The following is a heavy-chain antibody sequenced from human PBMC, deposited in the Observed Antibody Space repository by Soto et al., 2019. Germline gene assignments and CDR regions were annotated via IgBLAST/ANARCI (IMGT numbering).Heavy chain of an antibody. J-gene: IGHJ4*02. CDR1: GFTFSSYA. CDR3: AKDGALYFGPYYFDY. Sequence: PGGSLRLSCAASGFTFSSYAMGWVRQAPGEGLEWVSTIGGSGDFTWYADSVKGRFTISRDNSKNTFYLEMNSLRAGGTAIYYCAKDGALYFGPYYFDYWGQGVLVTVSS. CDR2: IGGSGDFT. D-gene: IGHD3-10*01. V-gene: IGHV3-23*01.